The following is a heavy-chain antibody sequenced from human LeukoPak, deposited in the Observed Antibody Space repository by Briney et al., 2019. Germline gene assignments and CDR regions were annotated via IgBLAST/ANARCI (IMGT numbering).Heavy chain of an antibody. CDR1: GGSISSSNYY. Sequence: PSETLSLTCIVSGGSISSSNYYWGWIRQPPGKGLEWIGTIYYSGTTYYNPSLESRVTIFEDTSKNQFSLMLTSVTAADTAVYYCARQISDYYYYYMDVWGQRDHGHRLL. D-gene: IGHD3-10*01. V-gene: IGHV4-39*01. CDR3: ARQISDYYYYYMDV. CDR2: IYYSGTT. J-gene: IGHJ6*03.